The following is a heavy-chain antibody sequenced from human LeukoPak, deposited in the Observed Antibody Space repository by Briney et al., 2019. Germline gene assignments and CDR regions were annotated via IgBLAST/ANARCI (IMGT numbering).Heavy chain of an antibody. V-gene: IGHV3-23*01. D-gene: IGHD4-17*01. CDR2: ISGSGGST. J-gene: IGHJ4*02. CDR3: AKAPVFYGDYEGYFDY. CDR1: GFTFSSYA. Sequence: GGSLRLSCAASGFTFSSYAMSWARQAPGKGLEWVSAISGSGGSTYYADSVKGRFTISRDNSKNTLYLQMNSLRAEDTAVYYCAKAPVFYGDYEGYFDYWGQGTLVTVSS.